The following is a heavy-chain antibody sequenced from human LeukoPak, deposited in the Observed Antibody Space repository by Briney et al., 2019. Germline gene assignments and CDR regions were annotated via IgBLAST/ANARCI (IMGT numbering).Heavy chain of an antibody. D-gene: IGHD3-10*01. CDR1: GGSISSDY. V-gene: IGHV4-59*08. CDR2: IYYSGST. J-gene: IGHJ1*01. Sequence: SSETLSLTCTVSGGSISSDYWSWIRQPPGKGLEWIGHIYYSGSTNYNPSLKSRVTISVDTSKNQFSLKLNSVTAADTAVYYCARQTGYFRYWGQGTLVAVSS. CDR3: ARQTGYFRY.